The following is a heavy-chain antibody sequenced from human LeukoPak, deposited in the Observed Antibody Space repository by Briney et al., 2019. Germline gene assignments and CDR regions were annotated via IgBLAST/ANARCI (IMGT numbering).Heavy chain of an antibody. CDR2: ISGSGGST. Sequence: GGSLRLSCAASGFTFSSYAMSWVRQAPGKGLEWVSAISGSGGSTCYADSVKGRFTISRDNSKNTLYLQMNSLRAEDTAVYYCAGDYRNSMIEGAEYFQHWGQGTLVTVSS. V-gene: IGHV3-23*01. CDR3: AGDYRNSMIEGAEYFQH. J-gene: IGHJ1*01. CDR1: GFTFSSYA. D-gene: IGHD3-22*01.